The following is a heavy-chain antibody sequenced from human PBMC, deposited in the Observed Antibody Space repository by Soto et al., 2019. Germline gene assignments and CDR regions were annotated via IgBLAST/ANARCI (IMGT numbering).Heavy chain of an antibody. J-gene: IGHJ6*02. V-gene: IGHV3-15*07. Sequence: EVQLVESGGGLVKPGGSLRLSCAASGFSFSNAWMNWVRQAPGKGLAWVGRIKRKIDGEATDYAGPVKGRFTVFRDDSKSALYLQMNSLKGDDTAVYYCTTGSVEGVWGQGTTVTVS. D-gene: IGHD2-15*01. CDR1: GFSFSNAW. CDR2: IKRKIDGEAT. CDR3: TTGSVEGV.